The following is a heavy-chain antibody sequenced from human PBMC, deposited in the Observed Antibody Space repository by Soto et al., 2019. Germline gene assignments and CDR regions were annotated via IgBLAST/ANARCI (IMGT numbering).Heavy chain of an antibody. CDR3: ARRPIAQREPYYYYGMDV. Sequence: QLQLQESGPGLVKPSETLSLTCTVSGGSISSSSYYWGWIRQPPGKGLEWIGSIYYSGSTYYNPSLKSRFTISVDTXXXXXXXXLSSVTAADTAVYYCARRPIAQREPYYYYGMDVWGQGTTVTVSS. CDR2: IYYSGST. J-gene: IGHJ6*02. CDR1: GGSISSSSYY. V-gene: IGHV4-39*01. D-gene: IGHD6-13*01.